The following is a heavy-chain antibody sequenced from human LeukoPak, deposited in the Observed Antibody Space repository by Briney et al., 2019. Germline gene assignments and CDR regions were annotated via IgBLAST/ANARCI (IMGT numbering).Heavy chain of an antibody. CDR2: VNHSGST. Sequence: ETLSLTCAVHGGPFSGYSWNWLRQPPGMGLEWIGEVNHSGSTNYNPSLKSRVTISVDTAKNQFSPKLSSVTAADTSVYYCARGGYSGYRSRFDYWGQGTLVTVSS. D-gene: IGHD5-12*01. CDR3: ARGGYSGYRSRFDY. J-gene: IGHJ4*02. CDR1: GGPFSGYS. V-gene: IGHV4-34*01.